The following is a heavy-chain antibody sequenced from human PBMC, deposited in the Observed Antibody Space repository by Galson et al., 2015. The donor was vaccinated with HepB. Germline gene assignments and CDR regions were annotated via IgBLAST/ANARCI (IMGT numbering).Heavy chain of an antibody. CDR1: GFTFSSYA. CDR2: ISGSGGST. D-gene: IGHD3-3*01. J-gene: IGHJ6*02. V-gene: IGHV3-23*01. CDR3: AKEDRTYYDFWSGPGSGMDV. Sequence: SLRLSCAASGFTFSSYAMNWVRQAPGKGLEWVSAISGSGGSTYYADSVKGRFTISRDNSKNTVYLQMNSLRAEDTAVYYCAKEDRTYYDFWSGPGSGMDVWGQGTTVTVSS.